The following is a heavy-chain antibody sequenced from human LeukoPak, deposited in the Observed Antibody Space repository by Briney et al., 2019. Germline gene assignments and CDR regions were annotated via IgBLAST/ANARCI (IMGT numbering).Heavy chain of an antibody. CDR1: GFTFSSYD. J-gene: IGHJ4*02. CDR2: IGVAGDT. V-gene: IGHV3-13*04. CDR3: ARGGDRDY. Sequence: SGGSLRLSCAASGFTFSSYDMHWVRHVTGKRLEWVSAIGVAGDTYYLDSVKGRFTISRENAKKSLYLQMNSLRAGDTAVYYCARGGDRDYWGQGTLVTVSS.